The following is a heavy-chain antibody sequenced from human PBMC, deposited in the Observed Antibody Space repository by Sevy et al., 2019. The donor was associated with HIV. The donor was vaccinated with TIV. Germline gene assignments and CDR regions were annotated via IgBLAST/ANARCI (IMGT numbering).Heavy chain of an antibody. J-gene: IGHJ2*01. D-gene: IGHD5-12*01. CDR3: ARDSTRWLRTPGFWYFDL. CDR2: IIPIFGTA. CDR1: GGTFSSYA. Sequence: ASVKVSCKASGGTFSSYAISWVRQAPGQGLEWMGGIIPIFGTANYAQKFQGRVTITADESTSTAYMELSSLRSEDTAVYYCARDSTRWLRTPGFWYFDLWGRGTLVTVSS. V-gene: IGHV1-69*13.